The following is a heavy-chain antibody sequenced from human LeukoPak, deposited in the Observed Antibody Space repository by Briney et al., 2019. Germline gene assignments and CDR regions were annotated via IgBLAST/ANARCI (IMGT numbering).Heavy chain of an antibody. CDR2: MNPNSGNT. D-gene: IGHD2-21*02. Sequence: ASVKVSCKASGYTFTSYDINWVRQAIGQGLEWMGWMNPNSGNTGYAQKFQGRVTMTRNTSISTAYMELSSLRSEDTAVYYCARGPPYCGGDCHFFDYWGQGTLVTVSS. J-gene: IGHJ4*02. CDR3: ARGPPYCGGDCHFFDY. V-gene: IGHV1-8*01. CDR1: GYTFTSYD.